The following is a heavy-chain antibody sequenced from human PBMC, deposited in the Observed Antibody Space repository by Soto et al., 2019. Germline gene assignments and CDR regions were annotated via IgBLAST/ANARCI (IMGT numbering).Heavy chain of an antibody. CDR1: GFTFSSYA. J-gene: IGHJ4*02. V-gene: IGHV3-23*01. D-gene: IGHD5-18*01. CDR2: ISGSGGST. Sequence: PGGSLRLSCAASGFTFSSYAMSWVRQAPGKGLEWVSAISGSGGSTYYADSVKGRFTVSRDNSKNTLYLQMNSLRAEDTAVYFCAKELGYNYGYGNDYWGQGTLVTVSS. CDR3: AKELGYNYGYGNDY.